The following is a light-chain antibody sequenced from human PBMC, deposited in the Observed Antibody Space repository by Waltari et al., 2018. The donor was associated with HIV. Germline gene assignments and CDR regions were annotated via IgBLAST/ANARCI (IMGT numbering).Light chain of an antibody. CDR3: QQRSNWPRT. Sequence: EIVLTQSPATLSLSPGDRATLSCRASQSVSSYLDWYQQTPGQAPWLLSYEASNRATGIPARFSGSWSGTDFTLTISSLAPEDFAVYYCQQRSNWPRTFVQATRLEI. CDR1: QSVSSY. J-gene: IGKJ5*01. CDR2: EAS. V-gene: IGKV3-11*01.